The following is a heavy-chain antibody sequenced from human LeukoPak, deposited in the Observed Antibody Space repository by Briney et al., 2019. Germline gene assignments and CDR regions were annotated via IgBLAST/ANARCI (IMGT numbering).Heavy chain of an antibody. CDR2: IIPIFGTA. CDR3: ARGHYDILTGSGYYYYYMDV. D-gene: IGHD3-9*01. Sequence: ASVKVSCKASGGTFSSYAISWVRQAPGQGLEWMGGIIPIFGTANYAQKIQGRVTITTDESTSTAYMELSSLRSEDTAVYYCARGHYDILTGSGYYYYYMDVWGKGTTVTVSS. J-gene: IGHJ6*03. V-gene: IGHV1-69*05. CDR1: GGTFSSYA.